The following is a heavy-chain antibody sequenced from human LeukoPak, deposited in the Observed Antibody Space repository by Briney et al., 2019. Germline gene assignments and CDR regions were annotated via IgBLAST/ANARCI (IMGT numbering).Heavy chain of an antibody. Sequence: VASVKVSCKASGYTFTGYYMHWVRQAPGQGLEWMGWINPNSGGTNYAQKFQGRVTMTRDTSISTAYMELSRLRSDDTAVYYCARAQNRVVVVPAARKKDAFDIWGQGTMVTVPS. J-gene: IGHJ3*02. CDR3: ARAQNRVVVVPAARKKDAFDI. D-gene: IGHD2-2*01. CDR2: INPNSGGT. CDR1: GYTFTGYY. V-gene: IGHV1-2*02.